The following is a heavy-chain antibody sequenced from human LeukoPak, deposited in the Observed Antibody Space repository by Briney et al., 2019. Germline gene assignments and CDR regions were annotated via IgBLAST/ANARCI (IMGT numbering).Heavy chain of an antibody. V-gene: IGHV1-69*13. D-gene: IGHD3-22*01. CDR2: IIPIFGTA. J-gene: IGHJ6*02. Sequence: SVKVSCKASGGTFSSYAISWVRQAPGQGLEWMGGIIPIFGTANYAQKFQGRVAITADESTSTAYMELSSLRSEDTAVYYCAKGYDSSGSYFRYGMDVWGQGTTVTVSS. CDR3: AKGYDSSGSYFRYGMDV. CDR1: GGTFSSYA.